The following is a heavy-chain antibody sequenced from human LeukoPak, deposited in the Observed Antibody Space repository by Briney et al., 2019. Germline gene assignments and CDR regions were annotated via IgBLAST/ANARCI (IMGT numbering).Heavy chain of an antibody. V-gene: IGHV3-33*01. CDR3: AREDGSGSYDPFDY. Sequence: GGSLRLSCAASGFTFSSYGTHWVRQAPGKGLEWVAVIWYDGSNKYYADSVKGRFTISRDNSKNTLYLQMNSLRAEDTAVYYCAREDGSGSYDPFDYWGQGTLVTVSS. CDR1: GFTFSSYG. D-gene: IGHD3-10*01. CDR2: IWYDGSNK. J-gene: IGHJ4*02.